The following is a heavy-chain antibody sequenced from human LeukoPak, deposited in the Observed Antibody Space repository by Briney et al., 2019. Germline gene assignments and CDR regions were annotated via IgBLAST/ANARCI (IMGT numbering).Heavy chain of an antibody. D-gene: IGHD3-3*01. CDR2: INYSGSA. Sequence: PSETLSLTSTVSGGSISNYYWTWIRQPPGKGLEWIGYINYSGSANYNPSLKSRVTMSVDTSKNQLSLKLTSVTAADTAVYSCARVYRDDFWSGYSTHFDSWGQGTLVTVSS. V-gene: IGHV4-59*01. CDR3: ARVYRDDFWSGYSTHFDS. CDR1: GGSISNYY. J-gene: IGHJ4*02.